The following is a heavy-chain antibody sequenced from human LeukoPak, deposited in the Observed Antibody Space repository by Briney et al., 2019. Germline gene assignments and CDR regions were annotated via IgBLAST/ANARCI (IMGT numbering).Heavy chain of an antibody. CDR2: ISGSGGST. J-gene: IGHJ4*02. CDR3: AKDLPHYYDSSGEDY. D-gene: IGHD3-22*01. V-gene: IGHV3-23*01. CDR1: GSTFSSYA. Sequence: GGSLRLSCAASGSTFSSYAMSWVRQAPGKGLEWVSAISGSGGSTYYADSVKGRFTISRDNSKNTLYLQMNSLRAEDTAVYYCAKDLPHYYDSSGEDYWGQGTLVTVSS.